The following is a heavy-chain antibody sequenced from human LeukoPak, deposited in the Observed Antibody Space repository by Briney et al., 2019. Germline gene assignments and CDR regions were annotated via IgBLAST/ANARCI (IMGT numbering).Heavy chain of an antibody. Sequence: PGGSLRLSCAASGFTVSSNYMSWVRQAPGKGLEWVSVIYSGGSTYYADSVKGRFTISRDNYKNTLYLQMNSLRAEDTAVYYCARGGVGARRAAFDIWGQGTMVTVSS. CDR2: IYSGGST. J-gene: IGHJ3*02. V-gene: IGHV3-53*01. CDR1: GFTVSSNY. CDR3: ARGGVGARRAAFDI. D-gene: IGHD1-26*01.